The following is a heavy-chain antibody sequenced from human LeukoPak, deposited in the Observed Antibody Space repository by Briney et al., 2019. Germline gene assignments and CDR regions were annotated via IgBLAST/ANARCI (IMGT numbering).Heavy chain of an antibody. Sequence: GGSLRLSCAASGFTFCSYSLYWVREAPREGLGWVSSISSSSSFIYYADSVKGRFTISRDNAKNSLYLQMNSLRAEDTAVYYCARDLLDDYSLDYWGQGNLVTVSS. CDR1: GFTFCSYS. D-gene: IGHD3-16*01. CDR3: ARDLLDDYSLDY. CDR2: ISSSSSFI. V-gene: IGHV3-21*01. J-gene: IGHJ4*02.